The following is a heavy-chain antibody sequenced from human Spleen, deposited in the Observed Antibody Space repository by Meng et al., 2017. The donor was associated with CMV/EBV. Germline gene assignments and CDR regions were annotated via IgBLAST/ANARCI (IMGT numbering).Heavy chain of an antibody. CDR1: DYTFTTYG. J-gene: IGHJ4*02. Sequence: ASVKVSCKTSDYTFTTYGVTWVQQAPGQGLEWMGWVSGNNRNRNYAQKVQGRLTMTTDTSTDTAYMELRSLRSDDTAVYYCARDRHYDTSPPSDFDYWGQGTLVTVSS. D-gene: IGHD3-22*01. V-gene: IGHV1-18*01. CDR2: VSGNNRNR. CDR3: ARDRHYDTSPPSDFDY.